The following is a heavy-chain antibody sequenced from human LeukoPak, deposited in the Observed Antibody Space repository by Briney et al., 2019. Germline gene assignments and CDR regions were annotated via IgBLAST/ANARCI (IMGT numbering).Heavy chain of an antibody. Sequence: GQYLKTSCKGSGYSFTTYWIAWVRQMPGRGLEWMGIISPDDSDIRYSPSFQGHVTISADKSISTAYLQWSSLQASDTAMYYCARHEGSGSYCSYWGQGTLVTVSS. D-gene: IGHD1-26*01. V-gene: IGHV5-51*01. CDR2: ISPDDSDI. CDR1: GYSFTTYW. CDR3: ARHEGSGSYCSY. J-gene: IGHJ4*02.